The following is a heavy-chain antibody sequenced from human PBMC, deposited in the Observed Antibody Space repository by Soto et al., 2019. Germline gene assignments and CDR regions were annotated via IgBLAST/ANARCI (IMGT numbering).Heavy chain of an antibody. V-gene: IGHV4-4*07. CDR3: AREGGDNWFDP. J-gene: IGHJ5*02. CDR2: IYTSGST. Sequence: SETLSLTCTVSGGSISSYYWSWIRQPAGKGLEWIGRIYTSGSTNYNPSLKSRVTMSVDTSKNQFSLNLSSVTAAADTAVYYCAREGGDNWFDPWGQGTLVTVSS. D-gene: IGHD3-16*01. CDR1: GGSISSYY.